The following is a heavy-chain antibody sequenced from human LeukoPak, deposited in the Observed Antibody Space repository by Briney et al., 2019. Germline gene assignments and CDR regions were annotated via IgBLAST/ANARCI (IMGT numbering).Heavy chain of an antibody. CDR1: GFTFSSYS. V-gene: IGHV3-21*01. CDR3: AREQRGDYNWGEFDY. CDR2: ISSSSSYI. Sequence: GGSLRLSCAASGFTFSSYSMNWVRQAPGKGLEWVSSISSSSSYIYYADSVKGRFTISRDNAKNSLYLQMNSLRAEDTAVYYCAREQRGDYNWGEFDYWGQGTLVTVSS. J-gene: IGHJ4*02. D-gene: IGHD5-24*01.